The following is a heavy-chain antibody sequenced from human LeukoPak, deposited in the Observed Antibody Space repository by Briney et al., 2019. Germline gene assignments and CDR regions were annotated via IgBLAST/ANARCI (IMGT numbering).Heavy chain of an antibody. CDR3: AKGYSSGWGYYYYYMDV. Sequence: GRSLRLSCAASGFTFSSYGMHWVRQAPGKGLEWVAVISYDGSNKYYADSVKGRFTISRDNSKNTLYLQMNSLRAEDTAVYYCAKGYSSGWGYYYYYMDVWGKGTTVTVSS. J-gene: IGHJ6*03. D-gene: IGHD6-19*01. CDR2: ISYDGSNK. V-gene: IGHV3-30*18. CDR1: GFTFSSYG.